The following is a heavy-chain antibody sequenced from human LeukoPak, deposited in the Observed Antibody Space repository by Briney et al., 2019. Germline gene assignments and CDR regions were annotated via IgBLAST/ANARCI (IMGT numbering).Heavy chain of an antibody. CDR2: ISGSGSST. CDR3: AKDHGGAMIVVLISFFDY. V-gene: IGHV3-23*01. Sequence: GGSLRLSCAASGFTFSNYAMSWVRQAPGKGLEWVSTISGSGSSTYYADSVKGRFTISRVNSKNTLYLQMNSLRAEDTAVYYCAKDHGGAMIVVLISFFDYWGQGTLVTVSS. CDR1: GFTFSNYA. D-gene: IGHD3-22*01. J-gene: IGHJ4*02.